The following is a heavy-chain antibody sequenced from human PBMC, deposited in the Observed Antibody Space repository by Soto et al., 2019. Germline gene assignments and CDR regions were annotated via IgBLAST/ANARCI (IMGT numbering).Heavy chain of an antibody. CDR1: DVSFGGYY. CDR3: ARDSGGLRVGESSLYGEKDSFDV. V-gene: IGHV4-34*01. Sequence: QAQLQAWGAGLLRPSETLSLTCGVSDVSFGGYYWSWIRQPTGKGLEWIGEINYSGSTKFNPYLKNRVTMSRDTSKDPCSLRLSSVTAADTAVYYCARDSGGLRVGESSLYGEKDSFDVWDQGTLVTVSS. CDR2: INYSGST. D-gene: IGHD3-16*02. J-gene: IGHJ3*01.